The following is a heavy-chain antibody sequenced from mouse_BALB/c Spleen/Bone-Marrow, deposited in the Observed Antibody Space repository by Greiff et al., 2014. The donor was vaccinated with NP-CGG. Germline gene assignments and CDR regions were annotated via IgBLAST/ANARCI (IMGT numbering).Heavy chain of an antibody. J-gene: IGHJ4*01. Sequence: VQLQQSGAELVKPGAPVKLSCKASGYTFTSYWMNWVKQRPGRGLEWIGRIDPSDSETHYNQKFKDKATLTVDKSSSTAYIHLSSLTSEDSAVYYCARFPIYYDSGGAMDYWGQGTSVTVSS. CDR2: IDPSDSET. D-gene: IGHD2-4*01. V-gene: IGHV1-69*02. CDR1: GYTFTSYW. CDR3: ARFPIYYDSGGAMDY.